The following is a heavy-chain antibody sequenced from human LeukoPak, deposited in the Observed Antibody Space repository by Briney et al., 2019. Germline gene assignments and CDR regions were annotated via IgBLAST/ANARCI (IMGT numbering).Heavy chain of an antibody. CDR1: GFTFNSYS. Sequence: GGSLRLSCAASGFTFNSYSMNWVRQAPGKGLEWVSSISSSSSYIYYADSVKGRFTISRDNAKNSLSLQMNSLRAEDTAVYYCAREGAGTTDHWGQGTLVTVSS. V-gene: IGHV3-21*01. J-gene: IGHJ5*02. CDR2: ISSSSSYI. D-gene: IGHD1-1*01. CDR3: AREGAGTTDH.